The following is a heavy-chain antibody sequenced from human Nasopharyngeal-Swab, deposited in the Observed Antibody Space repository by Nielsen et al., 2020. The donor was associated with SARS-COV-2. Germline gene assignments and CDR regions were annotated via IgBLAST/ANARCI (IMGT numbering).Heavy chain of an antibody. CDR2: INHSGST. CDR1: GGSFSGYY. Sequence: SETLSLTCAVCGGSFSGYYWSWIRQPPGKGLEWIGEINHSGSTNYNPSLKSRVTISVDTSKNQFSLKLSSVTAADTAVYYCARGVTMVRGVIRKAGDYFDYWGQGTLVTVSS. D-gene: IGHD3-10*01. J-gene: IGHJ4*02. CDR3: ARGVTMVRGVIRKAGDYFDY. V-gene: IGHV4-34*01.